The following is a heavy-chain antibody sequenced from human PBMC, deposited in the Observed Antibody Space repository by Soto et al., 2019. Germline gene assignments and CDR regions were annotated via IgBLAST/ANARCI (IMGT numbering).Heavy chain of an antibody. V-gene: IGHV3-49*02. CDR3: ARDRQAPFY. Sequence: WIRQAPGKGLEWVGFIRSKAYGGTTEYAASVKGRFTISRDDSKSIAYLQMNILKTEDTAVYYCARDRQAPFYWGQGTLVTVSS. J-gene: IGHJ4*02. CDR2: IRSKAYGGTT.